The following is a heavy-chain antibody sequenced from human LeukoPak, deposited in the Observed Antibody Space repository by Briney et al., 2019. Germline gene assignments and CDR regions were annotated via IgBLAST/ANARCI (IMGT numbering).Heavy chain of an antibody. J-gene: IGHJ5*02. Sequence: ASVKVSCKASGYTFTSYGISWVRQAPGQGLEWMGWISAYNGNTNYAQKLQGRVTMTTDTSTSTAYMELRSLRSDDTAVYYCARSVPRLTTCFGWFDPWGQGTLVTVSS. CDR1: GYTFTSYG. D-gene: IGHD4-11*01. V-gene: IGHV1-18*01. CDR2: ISAYNGNT. CDR3: ARSVPRLTTCFGWFDP.